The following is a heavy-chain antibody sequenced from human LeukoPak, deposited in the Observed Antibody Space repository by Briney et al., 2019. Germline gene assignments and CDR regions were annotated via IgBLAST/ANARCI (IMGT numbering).Heavy chain of an antibody. CDR3: AKWVGGYCSGGSCYNYYYYYMDV. D-gene: IGHD2-15*01. J-gene: IGHJ6*03. Sequence: PGGSLRLSCAASGVTFSSYAMSWVRQAPGKGLEWVSAISGSGGSTYYADSVKGRFTISRDNSKNTLYLQMNSLRAEDTAVYYCAKWVGGYCSGGSCYNYYYYYMDVWGKGTTVTVSS. CDR1: GVTFSSYA. V-gene: IGHV3-23*01. CDR2: ISGSGGST.